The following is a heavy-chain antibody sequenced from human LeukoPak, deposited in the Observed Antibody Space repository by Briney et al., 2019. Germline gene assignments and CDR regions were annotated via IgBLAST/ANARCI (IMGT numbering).Heavy chain of an antibody. V-gene: IGHV1-8*01. Sequence: ASVKVSCKASGYTFTSYDINWVRQATGQGLEWMGWMNPNSGNTGYAQKFQGRVTMTRNTSISTAYMELSSLRSEDTAVYYCARGLGYYESSDPYYFDYWGQGTLVTVSS. J-gene: IGHJ4*02. CDR2: MNPNSGNT. CDR1: GYTFTSYD. CDR3: ARGLGYYESSDPYYFDY. D-gene: IGHD3-22*01.